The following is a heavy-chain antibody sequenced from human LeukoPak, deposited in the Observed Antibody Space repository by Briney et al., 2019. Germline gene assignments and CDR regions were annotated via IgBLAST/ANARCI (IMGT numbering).Heavy chain of an antibody. Sequence: GGSLRLSCEASGFTFSADWMHWVRQAPGKGLVWVSRINPDGGSTYYADSVKGRFSISRDNAKNTAYLQMNSLRAEDTAVYYCTRTENYGNFDSWGQGTLVTVSS. CDR1: GFTFSADW. V-gene: IGHV3-74*01. CDR2: INPDGGST. CDR3: TRTENYGNFDS. J-gene: IGHJ4*02. D-gene: IGHD1-7*01.